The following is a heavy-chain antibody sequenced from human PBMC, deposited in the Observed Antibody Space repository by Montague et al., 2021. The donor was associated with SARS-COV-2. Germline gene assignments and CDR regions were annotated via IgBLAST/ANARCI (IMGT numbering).Heavy chain of an antibody. CDR3: ARDYYYYMDV. J-gene: IGHJ6*03. Sequence: SETLSLTCIVSGGSISSSYYWGWIRQPPGKGLEWIGSIYYSGSTYYNPSLKSRVTISVDTSKNQFSLKLSSVTAADTAVYYCARDYYYYMDVWGKGTTVTVSS. CDR1: GGSISSSYY. CDR2: IYYSGST. V-gene: IGHV4-39*02.